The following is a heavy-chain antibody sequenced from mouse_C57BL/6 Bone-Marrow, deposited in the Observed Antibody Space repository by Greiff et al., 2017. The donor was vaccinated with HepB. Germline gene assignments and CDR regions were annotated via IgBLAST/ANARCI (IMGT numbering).Heavy chain of an antibody. Sequence: VQLQQSGPELVKPGASVKISCKASGYTFTDYYMNWVKQSHGKSLEWIGDINPNNGGTSYNQKFKGKATLTVDKSSSTAYMELRILTSEDSAVYYCARSYYGSSFPWYFDVWGTGTTVTVSS. CDR1: GYTFTDYY. D-gene: IGHD1-1*01. J-gene: IGHJ1*03. V-gene: IGHV1-26*01. CDR2: INPNNGGT. CDR3: ARSYYGSSFPWYFDV.